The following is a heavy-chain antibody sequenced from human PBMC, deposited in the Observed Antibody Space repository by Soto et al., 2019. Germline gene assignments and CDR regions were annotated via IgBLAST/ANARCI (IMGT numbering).Heavy chain of an antibody. J-gene: IGHJ3*01. Sequence: AASGFGFSSYWIHLVRQAPGKGLVWFSRTNNDGDTTTYADSVRGRFTSFRDNAKNTLYLQMTSLGVEDTAVYYCAREMATISLGAFDVWGEGTTVRVSS. V-gene: IGHV3-74*01. CDR1: GFGFSSYW. CDR2: TNNDGDTT. CDR3: AREMATISLGAFDV. D-gene: IGHD5-12*01.